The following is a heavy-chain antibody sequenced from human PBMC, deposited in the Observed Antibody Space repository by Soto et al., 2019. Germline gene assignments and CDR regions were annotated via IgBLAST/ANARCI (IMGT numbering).Heavy chain of an antibody. D-gene: IGHD3-10*01. CDR1: GYTFTSYG. CDR3: ARAGRITVQDYYYGMDV. CDR2: ISAYNGNT. Sequence: QVQLVQSGAEVKKPGASVKVSCKASGYTFTSYGIRWVRQAPGQGLEWMGWISAYNGNTNYAQKLQGRVTMTTDTSTSTAYMELRSLRSDDTAVYYCARAGRITVQDYYYGMDVWGQGTTVTVSS. V-gene: IGHV1-18*01. J-gene: IGHJ6*02.